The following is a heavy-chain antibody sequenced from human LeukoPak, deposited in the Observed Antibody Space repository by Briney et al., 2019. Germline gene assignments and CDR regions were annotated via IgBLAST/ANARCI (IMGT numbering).Heavy chain of an antibody. D-gene: IGHD2-2*01. CDR2: IKSKTDGGTT. CDR1: GFTLSNAW. J-gene: IGHJ4*02. V-gene: IGHV3-15*01. CDR3: TTDPSLYCSSTSCYAADY. Sequence: PGGSLRLSCAASGFTLSNAWMSWVRQAPGKGLEWVGRIKSKTDGGTTDYAAPVKGRFTISRDDSKNTLYLQMNSLKTEDTAVYYCTTDPSLYCSSTSCYAADYWGQGTLVTVSS.